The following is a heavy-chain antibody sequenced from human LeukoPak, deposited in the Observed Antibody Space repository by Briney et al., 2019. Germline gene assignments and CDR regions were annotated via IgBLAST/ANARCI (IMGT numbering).Heavy chain of an antibody. CDR1: GFTFSSYW. V-gene: IGHV3-7*01. D-gene: IGHD5-18*01. CDR3: ARDPTTSSYGDLGY. Sequence: GGSLRLSCAASGFTFSSYWMSWDRQAPGKGLEWVANIKQDGSEKYYVDSVKGRFTISRDNAKNSLYLQMNSLRAEDTAVYYCARDPTTSSYGDLGYWGQGTLVTVSS. CDR2: IKQDGSEK. J-gene: IGHJ4*02.